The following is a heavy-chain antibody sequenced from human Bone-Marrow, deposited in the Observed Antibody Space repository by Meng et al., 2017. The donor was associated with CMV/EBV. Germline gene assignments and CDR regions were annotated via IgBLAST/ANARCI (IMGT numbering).Heavy chain of an antibody. J-gene: IGHJ6*02. Sequence: SETLSLTCAVYGGSFSGYYWGWIRQPPGKGLEWIGSIYHSGSTYYNPSLKSRVTISVDTSKNQFSLKLSSVTAADTAVYYCARDLLAAFGVVTLYYYYGMDVWGQGTTVTVSS. V-gene: IGHV4-34*01. CDR3: ARDLLAAFGVVTLYYYYGMDV. CDR2: IYHSGST. CDR1: GGSFSGYY. D-gene: IGHD3-3*01.